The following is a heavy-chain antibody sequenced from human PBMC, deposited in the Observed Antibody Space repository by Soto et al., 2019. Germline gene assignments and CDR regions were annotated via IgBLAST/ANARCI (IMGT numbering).Heavy chain of an antibody. CDR2: ISDDGSNK. CDR3: ARVEQWLYIAKY. CDR1: GFTFSSFG. J-gene: IGHJ4*02. D-gene: IGHD6-19*01. V-gene: IGHV3-30*03. Sequence: VQLVESGGGLIQPGGSLRLSCAASGFTFSSFGMHWVRQAPGKGLEWVAVISDDGSNKYYADSVKGRFTISRDNSKNSLYLQMNILRGEDTAVYYCARVEQWLYIAKYWGQGTLVTVSS.